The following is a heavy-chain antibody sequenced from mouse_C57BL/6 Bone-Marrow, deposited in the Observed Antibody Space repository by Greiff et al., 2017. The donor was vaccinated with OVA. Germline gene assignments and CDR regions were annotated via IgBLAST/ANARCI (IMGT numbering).Heavy chain of an antibody. V-gene: IGHV1-55*01. Sequence: QVQLKQPGAELVKPGASVKMSCKASGYTFTSYWITWVKQRPGQGLEWIGDIYPGSGSTNYNEKFKSKATLTVDTSSSTAYMQLSSLTSEDSAVYYCARGRYDYGGDAMDYWGQGTSVTVSS. CDR3: ARGRYDYGGDAMDY. J-gene: IGHJ4*01. CDR2: IYPGSGST. D-gene: IGHD2-4*01. CDR1: GYTFTSYW.